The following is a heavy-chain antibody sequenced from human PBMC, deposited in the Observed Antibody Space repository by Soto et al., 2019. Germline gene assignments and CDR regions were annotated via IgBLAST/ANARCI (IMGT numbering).Heavy chain of an antibody. V-gene: IGHV4-30-2*01. CDR3: ARGRMVRGAFDY. J-gene: IGHJ4*02. CDR1: GGSISSGGYS. D-gene: IGHD3-10*01. Sequence: PSETLSLTCAVSGGSISSGGYSWSWIRQPPGKGLEWIGYIYHSGSTYYNPSLKSRVTISVDRSKNQFSLKLSSVTAADTAVYYCARGRMVRGAFDYWGQGTLVTVSS. CDR2: IYHSGST.